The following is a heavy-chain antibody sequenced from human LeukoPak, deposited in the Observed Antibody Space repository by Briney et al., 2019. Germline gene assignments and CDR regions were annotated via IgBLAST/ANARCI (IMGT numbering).Heavy chain of an antibody. Sequence: SETLSLTCTVSGGSISSDGWSWIWQPPGKGLEWIGYVSYSGSTNYNSTLKSRVTISVDTSKNQFSLKLSSVTAADTAVYYCARGYCSGSTFFRTFFESWGQGTLVTVSS. J-gene: IGHJ4*02. V-gene: IGHV4-59*01. CDR3: ARGYCSGSTFFRTFFES. CDR1: GGSISSDG. CDR2: VSYSGST. D-gene: IGHD2-15*01.